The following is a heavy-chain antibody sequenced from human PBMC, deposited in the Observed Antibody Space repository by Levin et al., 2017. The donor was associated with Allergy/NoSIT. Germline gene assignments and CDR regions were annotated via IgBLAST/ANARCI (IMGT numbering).Heavy chain of an antibody. J-gene: IGHJ6*02. V-gene: IGHV4-59*01. CDR1: GGSISSYY. CDR3: ARDSGHYYARWGYYYGMDV. CDR2: IYYSGST. Sequence: GSLRLSCTVSGGSISSYYWSWIRQPPGKGLEWIGYIYYSGSTNYNPSLKSRVTISVDTSKNQFSLKLSSVTAADTAVYYCARDSGHYYARWGYYYGMDVWGQGTTVTVSS. D-gene: IGHD3-10*01.